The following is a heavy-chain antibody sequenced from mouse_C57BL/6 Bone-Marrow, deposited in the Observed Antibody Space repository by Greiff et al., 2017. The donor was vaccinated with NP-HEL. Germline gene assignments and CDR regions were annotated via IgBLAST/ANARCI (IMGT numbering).Heavy chain of an antibody. Sequence: QVHVMQPGAELVKPGASVKLSCKASGYTFTSYWMQWVKQRPGQGLEWIGEIDPSDSYTNYYQKFKGKATLTVDTSSSTANMQLSSLTSEDSAVYYCARKEYYGSTFDYWGQGTTLTVSS. D-gene: IGHD1-1*01. V-gene: IGHV1-50*01. CDR3: ARKEYYGSTFDY. CDR2: IDPSDSYT. CDR1: GYTFTSYW. J-gene: IGHJ2*01.